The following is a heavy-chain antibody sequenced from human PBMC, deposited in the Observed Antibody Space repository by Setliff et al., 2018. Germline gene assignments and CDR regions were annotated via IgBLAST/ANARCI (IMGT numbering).Heavy chain of an antibody. V-gene: IGHV3-64*04. J-gene: IGHJ4*02. Sequence: GSLRLSCAASGFAFSAYPMHWVRQAPGEGLESISAISGDGRATYYSQSVKGRFTISRDNSKNTLYLQMNSLGAEDTAVYYCAKDVRFRELLSWETDYWGQGTLVTVSS. D-gene: IGHD3-10*01. CDR2: ISGDGRAT. CDR1: GFAFSAYP. CDR3: AKDVRFRELLSWETDY.